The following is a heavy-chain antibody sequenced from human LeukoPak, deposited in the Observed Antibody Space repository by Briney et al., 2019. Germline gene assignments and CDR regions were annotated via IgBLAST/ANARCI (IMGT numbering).Heavy chain of an antibody. V-gene: IGHV4-59*12. CDR2: IYYSGST. Sequence: SETLSLTCTVSGGSISSYYWSWIRQPPGKGLEWIGYIYYSGSTNYNPSLKSRVTISVDTSKNQFSLKLSSVTAADTAVYYCARDSEAAAGLWGQGTLVTVSS. CDR3: ARDSEAAAGL. D-gene: IGHD6-13*01. J-gene: IGHJ4*02. CDR1: GGSISSYY.